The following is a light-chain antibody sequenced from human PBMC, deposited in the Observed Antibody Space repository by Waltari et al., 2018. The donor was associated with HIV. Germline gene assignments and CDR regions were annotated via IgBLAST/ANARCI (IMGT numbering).Light chain of an antibody. CDR1: QTISTW. V-gene: IGKV1-5*03. CDR3: QQYDSFPST. J-gene: IGKJ2*01. Sequence: RASQTISTWLAWYQQRPGKAPDLLIYKASTLEGGVPSRFSGSGSGTEFTLSISNLQSNDSATYYCQQYDSFPSTFGQGTKLEI. CDR2: KAS.